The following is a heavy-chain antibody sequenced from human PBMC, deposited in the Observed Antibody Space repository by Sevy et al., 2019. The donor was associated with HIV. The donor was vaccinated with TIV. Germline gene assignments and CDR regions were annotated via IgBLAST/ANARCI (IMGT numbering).Heavy chain of an antibody. D-gene: IGHD3-22*01. J-gene: IGHJ5*02. CDR2: ISDSGGKT. CDR3: AKDPPTHNYYGSSGYFDN. CDR1: GFTFSSYA. V-gene: IGHV3-23*01. Sequence: GGSLRLSCAASGFTFSSYAMSWVRQAPEKGLEWVSVISDSGGKTYYADSVKGRFTISRDNSRNTLYLQMNSLRAEDTAVYYCAKDPPTHNYYGSSGYFDNWGQGTLVTVSS.